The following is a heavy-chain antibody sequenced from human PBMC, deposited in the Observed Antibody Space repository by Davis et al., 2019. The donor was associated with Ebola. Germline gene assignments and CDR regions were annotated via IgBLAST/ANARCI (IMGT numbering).Heavy chain of an antibody. Sequence: PGGSLRLSCAASGFTFLGYAMAWVRQAPGKGLEWVSGITGGSEYTDYANSVKGRFTISRDNSKSTLYLQMNSLRVEDTAVYYWAKGGESTAPGWIVWGQGTLVTVSS. CDR2: ITGGSEYT. D-gene: IGHD3-16*01. J-gene: IGHJ4*02. CDR1: GFTFLGYA. V-gene: IGHV3-23*01. CDR3: AKGGESTAPGWIV.